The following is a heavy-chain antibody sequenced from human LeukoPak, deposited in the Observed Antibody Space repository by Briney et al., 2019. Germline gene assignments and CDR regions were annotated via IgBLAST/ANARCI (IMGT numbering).Heavy chain of an antibody. J-gene: IGHJ5*02. CDR1: GGSISSSSYY. CDR3: ARLGTTVTTSWFDP. D-gene: IGHD4-17*01. CDR2: IYYSGST. Sequence: PSETLSLTCTVSGGSISSSSYYWGWIRQPPGKGLEWIGSIYYSGSTYYNPSLKSRVTISVDTSKNQFSLKLSSVTAADTAVHYCARLGTTVTTSWFDPWGQGTLVTVSS. V-gene: IGHV4-39*01.